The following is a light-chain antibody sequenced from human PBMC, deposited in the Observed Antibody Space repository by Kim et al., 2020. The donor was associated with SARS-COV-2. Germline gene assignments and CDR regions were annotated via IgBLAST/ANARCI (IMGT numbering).Light chain of an antibody. CDR1: ALPKQY. V-gene: IGLV3-25*03. CDR2: KDS. CDR3: QSADSSGTYVV. Sequence: PGQTTRITCSGDALPKQYAYWYQQKPGQAPVLVIYKDSERPSGIPERFSGSSSGTTVTLTISGVQAEDEADYYCQSADSSGTYVVFGGGTKLTVL. J-gene: IGLJ2*01.